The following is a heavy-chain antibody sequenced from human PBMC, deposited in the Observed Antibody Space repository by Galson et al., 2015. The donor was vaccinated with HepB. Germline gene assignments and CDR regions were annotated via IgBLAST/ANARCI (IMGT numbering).Heavy chain of an antibody. V-gene: IGHV3-53*01. CDR3: ARDYPLFDY. D-gene: IGHD3-16*02. CDR2: LYGGGTT. Sequence: SLRLSCAASGFTVSNYYMSWVRQTPEKGLEWVSLLYGGGTTYYADSVRGRFTISRDNSKNTLFLQMDSLRAEDSAVYYCARDYPLFDYLGQGTLVTVSS. CDR1: GFTVSNYY. J-gene: IGHJ4*02.